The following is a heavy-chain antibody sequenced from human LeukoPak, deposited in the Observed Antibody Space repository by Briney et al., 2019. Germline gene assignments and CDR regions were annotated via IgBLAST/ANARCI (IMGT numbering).Heavy chain of an antibody. CDR3: ARDGRYCSSTSCYPGLFDP. CDR1: GFTVSSNY. J-gene: IGHJ5*02. D-gene: IGHD2-2*01. Sequence: GGSLRLSCAASGFTVSSNYMSWVRQAPGKGLEWVSVIYSGGSTYYADSVKGRFTISRDNSKNTLYLQMNSLRAEDTAVYYCARDGRYCSSTSCYPGLFDPWGQGTLVTVSS. CDR2: IYSGGST. V-gene: IGHV3-53*01.